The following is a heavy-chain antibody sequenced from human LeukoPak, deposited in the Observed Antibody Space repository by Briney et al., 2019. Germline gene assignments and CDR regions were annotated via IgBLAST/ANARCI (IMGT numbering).Heavy chain of an antibody. V-gene: IGHV3-30*18. CDR3: AKGELGLWFDY. D-gene: IGHD5-18*01. CDR2: ISYDGSNK. Sequence: QAGGPLRLSCAAFGFTVSSNYMSWVRQAPGKGLEWVALISYDGSNKYYADSVKGRFTISRDNFKNTLYLQMNSLRAEDTAVYYCAKGELGLWFDYWGQGTLVTVSS. CDR1: GFTVSSNY. J-gene: IGHJ4*02.